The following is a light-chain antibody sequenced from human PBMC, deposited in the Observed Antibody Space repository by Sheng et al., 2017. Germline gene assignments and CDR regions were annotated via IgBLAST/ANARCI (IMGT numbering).Light chain of an antibody. V-gene: IGKV4-1*01. J-gene: IGKJ5*01. CDR3: QQYYGAPIT. Sequence: DFVMTQSPDSLAVSLGERATINCKASQSLLSTNNKNYLAWYQQKPGQPPQLLISWASTRESGVPDRLSGSGSGTDFTLTISSLQTEDVAVYYCQQYYGAPITFGQGTRLEI. CDR1: QSLLSTNNKNY. CDR2: WAS.